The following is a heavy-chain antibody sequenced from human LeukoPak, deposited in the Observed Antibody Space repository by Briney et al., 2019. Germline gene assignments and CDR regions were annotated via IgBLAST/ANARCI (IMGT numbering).Heavy chain of an antibody. CDR3: AKGQQLETN. J-gene: IGHJ4*02. V-gene: IGHV3-23*01. CDR2: LSGSGGTT. D-gene: IGHD6-13*01. Sequence: GGSLRLSCAASGFTFSSYAMSWVRQAPGKGLEWVSALSGSGGTTYYADSVKGRFTISRDNSKNTLYLQMHSLRAEDTAVYYCAKGQQLETNWGQGTLVTVSS. CDR1: GFTFSSYA.